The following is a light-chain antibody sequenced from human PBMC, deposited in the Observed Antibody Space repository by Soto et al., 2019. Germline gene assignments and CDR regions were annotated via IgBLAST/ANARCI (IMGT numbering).Light chain of an antibody. J-gene: IGLJ3*02. CDR1: SSDVGGYNY. Sequence: QSVLTQPASVSGSPGQSITISCTGRSSDVGGYNYVSWYQQHPGKAPKLMIFYVTNRPSGVSNRFSGSKTGNTASLTISGLQAEDEADSYCSSYTGSSTLWVFGGGTKVTVL. V-gene: IGLV2-14*03. CDR2: YVT. CDR3: SSYTGSSTLWV.